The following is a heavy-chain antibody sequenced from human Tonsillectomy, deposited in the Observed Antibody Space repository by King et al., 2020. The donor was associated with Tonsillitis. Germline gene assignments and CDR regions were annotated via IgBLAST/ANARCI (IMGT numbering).Heavy chain of an antibody. CDR2: ISTSATTV. J-gene: IGHJ4*02. CDR3: VREQPGTPDY. V-gene: IGHV3-48*01. Sequence: EVQLVESGGGLVQPGGSLRLSCAASGFSFSSHSMNWARQAPGKGLEWVSHISTSATTVYYADSVQGRFTISRDNAKNSLYLQMNSLRAEDTAVYYCVREQPGTPDYWGQGTLVTVSS. D-gene: IGHD3-10*01. CDR1: GFSFSSHS.